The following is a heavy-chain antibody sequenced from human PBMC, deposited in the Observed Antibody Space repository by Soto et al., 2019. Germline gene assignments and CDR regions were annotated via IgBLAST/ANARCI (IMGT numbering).Heavy chain of an antibody. CDR2: IIPIFGTA. V-gene: IGHV1-69*01. Sequence: QVQLVQSGAEVKKPGSSVKVSCKASGGTFSSYAISWVRQAPGQGLEWMGGIIPIFGTANYAQKFQGRVTITADESTSTDYMELSSLRSEHTAVYYCARAPGYSGSYPPGGAFDIWGQGTMVTVSS. CDR3: ARAPGYSGSYPPGGAFDI. D-gene: IGHD1-26*01. J-gene: IGHJ3*02. CDR1: GGTFSSYA.